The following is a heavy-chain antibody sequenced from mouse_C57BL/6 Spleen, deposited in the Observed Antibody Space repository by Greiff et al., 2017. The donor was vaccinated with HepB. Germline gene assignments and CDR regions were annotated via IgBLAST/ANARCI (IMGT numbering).Heavy chain of an antibody. Sequence: QVQLQQSGPELVKPGASVKISCKASGYAFSSSWMNWVKQRPGKGLEWIGRIYPGDGDTNYNGKFKGKATLTADKSSSTAYMQLSSLTSEDSAVYFCARAGWLLFFDYWGQGTTLTVSS. J-gene: IGHJ2*01. D-gene: IGHD2-3*01. CDR2: IYPGDGDT. CDR3: ARAGWLLFFDY. CDR1: GYAFSSSW. V-gene: IGHV1-82*01.